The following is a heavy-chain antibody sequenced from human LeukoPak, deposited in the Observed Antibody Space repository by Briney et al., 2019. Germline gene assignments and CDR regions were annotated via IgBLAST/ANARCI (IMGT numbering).Heavy chain of an antibody. D-gene: IGHD5-18*01. CDR2: IYYYGST. Sequence: SETLSLTCTVSGGSMTNYYWTWIRQPPGEGLEWLAYIYYYGSTNYNPSLESRLTLTVDTSKNRFSLKLSSVTAADTAVYYCAREGAGSYGFRYIDVWGKGTTVTVS. J-gene: IGHJ6*03. V-gene: IGHV4-59*01. CDR1: GGSMTNYY. CDR3: AREGAGSYGFRYIDV.